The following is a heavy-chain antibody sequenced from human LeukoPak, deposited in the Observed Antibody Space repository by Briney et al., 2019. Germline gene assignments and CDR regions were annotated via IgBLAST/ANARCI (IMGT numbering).Heavy chain of an antibody. Sequence: PETLSLTCTVSGGSISSYYWSWIRQPPGKGLEWIGYIYYSGSTNYNPSLKSRVTISVDTSKNQFSLKLSSVTAADTAVYYCARDTYPSDYFDYWGQGTLVTVSS. D-gene: IGHD2-2*01. CDR1: GGSISSYY. J-gene: IGHJ4*02. CDR2: IYYSGST. CDR3: ARDTYPSDYFDY. V-gene: IGHV4-59*01.